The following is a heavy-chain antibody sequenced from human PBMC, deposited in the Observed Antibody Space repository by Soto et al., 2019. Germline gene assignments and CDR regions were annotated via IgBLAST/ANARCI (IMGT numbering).Heavy chain of an antibody. Sequence: VLLQESGPGLLRPSETLSLTCTVSDDSFRGAEYYWSWIRQPLGKGPEWIGYTYNNGDTKYNPALRSRVTMSEDTSKNQFSLRLSSVTAADTAVYFCARGPAYIDGWRTFDLWGRGILVTVSS. V-gene: IGHV4-61*08. D-gene: IGHD6-19*01. CDR2: TYNNGDT. CDR1: DDSFRGAEYY. CDR3: ARGPAYIDGWRTFDL. J-gene: IGHJ4*02.